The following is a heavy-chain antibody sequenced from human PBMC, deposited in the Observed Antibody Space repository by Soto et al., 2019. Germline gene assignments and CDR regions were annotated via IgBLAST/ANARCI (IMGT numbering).Heavy chain of an antibody. J-gene: IGHJ4*02. V-gene: IGHV3-23*01. CDR1: GFTFSSYA. CDR3: ARRGSGNYYDY. CDR2: ISGSSDST. Sequence: EVQLLESGGGLVQPGGSLRLSCAASGFTFSSYAMRWVRQAPGKGLEWVSSISGSSDSTYYADSVKGRFTISRDNSKNTLYLQMNSLRAEDTAVYYCARRGSGNYYDYWGQGTLLTVSS. D-gene: IGHD1-26*01.